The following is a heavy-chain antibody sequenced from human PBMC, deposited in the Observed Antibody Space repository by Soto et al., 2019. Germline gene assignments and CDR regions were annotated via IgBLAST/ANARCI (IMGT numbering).Heavy chain of an antibody. CDR1: GYTFTGYY. Sequence: QVQLVQSGAEVKKPGASVKVSCKASGYTFTGYYMHWVRQAPGQGLEWMGWINPNSGGTNYAQKCQGRVTMTRDTSISTAYMELSRLRSDDTAVYYCARERLVAAAGRYYYGMDVWGQGTTVTVSS. D-gene: IGHD6-13*01. CDR3: ARERLVAAAGRYYYGMDV. CDR2: INPNSGGT. V-gene: IGHV1-2*02. J-gene: IGHJ6*02.